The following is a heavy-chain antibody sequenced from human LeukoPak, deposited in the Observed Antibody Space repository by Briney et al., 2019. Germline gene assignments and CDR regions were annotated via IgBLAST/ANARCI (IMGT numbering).Heavy chain of an antibody. D-gene: IGHD3-9*01. CDR1: GGPISTYY. V-gene: IGHV4-59*12. CDR2: INYSGST. J-gene: IGHJ6*03. Sequence: SETLSLTCTVSGGPISTYYWNWIRQTPGKGLEWIAFINYSGSTNTHYNPSLKSRVTISVDTSKNQFSLKLSSVTAADTAVYYCARDTYSPSRYYYYYYMDVWGKGTTVTVSS. CDR3: ARDTYSPSRYYYYYYMDV.